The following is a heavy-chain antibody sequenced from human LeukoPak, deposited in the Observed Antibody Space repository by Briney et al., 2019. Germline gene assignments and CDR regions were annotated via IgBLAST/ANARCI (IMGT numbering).Heavy chain of an antibody. CDR2: IYHSGST. V-gene: IGHV4-39*07. Sequence: SETLSLTCTVSGGSISSSSYYWGWIRQPPGKGLEWIGSIYHSGSTYYNPSLKSRVTISVDTSKNQFSLKLSSVTAADTAVYYCARQTEHGVYYYDSSGYEDYWGQGTLVTVSS. D-gene: IGHD3-22*01. J-gene: IGHJ4*02. CDR3: ARQTEHGVYYYDSSGYEDY. CDR1: GGSISSSSYY.